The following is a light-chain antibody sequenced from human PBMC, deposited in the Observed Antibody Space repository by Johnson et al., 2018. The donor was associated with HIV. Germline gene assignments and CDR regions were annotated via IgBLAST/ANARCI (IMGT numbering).Light chain of an antibody. CDR1: SSDMGNY. J-gene: IGLJ1*01. Sequence: QPVLTQPPSVSAAPGQKVTISCSGSSSDMGNYASWYQQLPGTAPKLLIYENNKRPSGIPDRFSGSKSGTSATLGITGLQTGDEADYYCGTWDSSLSAGVFGTGTKVTVL. CDR3: GTWDSSLSAGV. CDR2: ENN. V-gene: IGLV1-51*02.